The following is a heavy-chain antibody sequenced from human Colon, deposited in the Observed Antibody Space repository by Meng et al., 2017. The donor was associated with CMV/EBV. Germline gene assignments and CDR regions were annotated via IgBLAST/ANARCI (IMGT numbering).Heavy chain of an antibody. V-gene: IGHV3-74*01. D-gene: IGHD4-17*01. CDR2: ITHDGNSA. CDR1: GLTLSRYW. Sequence: GGPLRLSCAASGLTLSRYWMHWVRQVPGKGPMWISRITHDGNSAIYADPVKGRFTASRDSTKNTLYLQMNSLRADDTAIYYCVRDIPGDIDYVFDYWGQGAQVTVSS. J-gene: IGHJ4*02. CDR3: VRDIPGDIDYVFDY.